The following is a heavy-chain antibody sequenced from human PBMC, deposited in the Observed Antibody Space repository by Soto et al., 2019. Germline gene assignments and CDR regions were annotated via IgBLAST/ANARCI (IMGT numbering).Heavy chain of an antibody. D-gene: IGHD6-13*01. Sequence: SETLSLTCAVYVGSFSGYYWSWIRQPPGKGLECMGEINHSGSTNYNPSLKSRVTISVDTSKNQFSLKLSSVTAADTAVYYCAHEAGHERGFDPWGQGTLVTVSS. J-gene: IGHJ5*02. CDR1: VGSFSGYY. V-gene: IGHV4-34*01. CDR2: INHSGST. CDR3: AHEAGHERGFDP.